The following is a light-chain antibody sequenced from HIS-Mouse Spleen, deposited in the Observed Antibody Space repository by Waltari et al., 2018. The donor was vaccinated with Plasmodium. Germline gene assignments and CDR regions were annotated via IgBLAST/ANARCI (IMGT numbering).Light chain of an antibody. CDR2: GAS. V-gene: IGKV3-15*01. CDR3: QQYNNWPRT. J-gene: IGKJ1*01. Sequence: EIVMTQSPATMSVSPGERATLSCRASQSVSSNLAWYQQKPGHAPRLLIYGASTRATGIPARFSVSGSGTEFTLTISSMQSEDFAVYYCQQYNNWPRTFGQGTKVEIK. CDR1: QSVSSN.